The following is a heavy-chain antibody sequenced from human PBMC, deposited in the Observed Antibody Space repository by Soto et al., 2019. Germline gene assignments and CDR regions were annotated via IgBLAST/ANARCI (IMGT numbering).Heavy chain of an antibody. J-gene: IGHJ4*02. D-gene: IGHD3-22*01. CDR3: AKDRYYDSSGFFNY. CDR1: GFTFSSYG. V-gene: IGHV3-30*18. CDR2: ISYDGSNK. Sequence: ESGGGVVQPGRSLRLSCAASGFTFSSYGMHWVRQAPGKGLEWVAVISYDGSNKYYADSVKGRFTISRDNSKNTLYLQMNSLRAEDTAVYYCAKDRYYDSSGFFNYWGQGTLVTVSS.